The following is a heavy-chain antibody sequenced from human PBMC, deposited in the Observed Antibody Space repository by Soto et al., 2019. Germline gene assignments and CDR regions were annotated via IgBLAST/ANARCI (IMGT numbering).Heavy chain of an antibody. Sequence: PGGSLRISSAAYGFTFTRYSMNWVRQAPGKGLEWVSSISSTTNYIYYADSMKGRFTVSRDNAKNSVYLEMNSLSAEDTAVYYWSRESEDHTSTFDSWGQGNLVTVSS. J-gene: IGHJ4*02. CDR2: ISSTTNYI. CDR1: GFTFTRYS. V-gene: IGHV3-21*01. CDR3: SRESEDHTSTFDS.